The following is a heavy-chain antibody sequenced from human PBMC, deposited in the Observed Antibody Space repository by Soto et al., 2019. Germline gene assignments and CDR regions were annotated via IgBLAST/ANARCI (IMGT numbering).Heavy chain of an antibody. D-gene: IGHD2-2*01. Sequence: QVQLVQSGAEVKKPGSSVKVSCKASGGTFSSYAISWVRQAPGQGLEWMGGIIPIFGTANYAQKFQGRVTITADESTSSAYMELSSLRSEDTAVYYCARDRGRYCSSTSCPFDYWGQGTLVTVSS. CDR1: GGTFSSYA. J-gene: IGHJ4*02. CDR2: IIPIFGTA. V-gene: IGHV1-69*01. CDR3: ARDRGRYCSSTSCPFDY.